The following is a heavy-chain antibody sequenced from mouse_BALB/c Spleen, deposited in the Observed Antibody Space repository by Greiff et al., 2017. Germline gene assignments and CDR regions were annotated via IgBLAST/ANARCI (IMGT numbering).Heavy chain of an antibody. D-gene: IGHD2-4*01. V-gene: IGHV1-66*01. CDR1: GYSFTSYY. CDR2: IFPGSGNT. CDR3: AIYDYDAFAY. Sequence: VQLQESGPELVKPGASVKISCKASGYSFTSYYIHWVKQRPGQGLEWIGWIFPGSGNTKYNEKFKGKATLTADTSSSTAYMQLSSLTSEDSAVYFCAIYDYDAFAYWGQGTLVTVSA. J-gene: IGHJ3*01.